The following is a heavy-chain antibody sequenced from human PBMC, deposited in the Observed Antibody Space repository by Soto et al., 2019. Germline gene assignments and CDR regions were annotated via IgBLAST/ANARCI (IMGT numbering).Heavy chain of an antibody. Sequence: SETLSLTCAVSGGSISSGGYSWSWIRQPPGKGLEWIGYIYHSGSTYYNPSLKGRVTISVDRSKNQFSLKLSSVTAADTAVYYCARGVVVVPAATYCFDYWGQGTLVTVSS. D-gene: IGHD2-2*01. CDR2: IYHSGST. V-gene: IGHV4-30-2*01. J-gene: IGHJ4*02. CDR3: ARGVVVVPAATYCFDY. CDR1: GGSISSGGYS.